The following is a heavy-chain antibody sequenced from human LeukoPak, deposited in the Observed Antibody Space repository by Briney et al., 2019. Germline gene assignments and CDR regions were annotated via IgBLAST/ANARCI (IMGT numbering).Heavy chain of an antibody. CDR2: IYYIGST. CDR3: ARAPRTYYDILTGYYNIDAFDI. V-gene: IGHV4-59*01. CDR1: GGSISSYY. D-gene: IGHD3-9*01. J-gene: IGHJ3*02. Sequence: SETLSLTCTVSGGSISSYYWSWIRQPPGKGLEWIGYIYYIGSTNYNPSLKSRVTISVDTSKNQFSLKLSSVTAADTAVYYCARAPRTYYDILTGYYNIDAFDIWGQGTMVTVSS.